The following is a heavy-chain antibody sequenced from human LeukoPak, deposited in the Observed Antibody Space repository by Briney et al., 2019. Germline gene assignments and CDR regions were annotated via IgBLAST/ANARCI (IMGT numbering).Heavy chain of an antibody. CDR1: GYTFTSYD. J-gene: IGHJ3*02. CDR2: INPSGGST. CDR3: ARDLITMIGAGKNAFDI. Sequence: ASVKVSCKASGYTFTSYDINWVRQAPGQGLEWMGIINPSGGSTSYAQKFQGRVTMTRDMSTSTVYMELSSLRSEDTAVYYCARDLITMIGAGKNAFDIWGQGTMVTVSS. V-gene: IGHV1-46*01. D-gene: IGHD3-22*01.